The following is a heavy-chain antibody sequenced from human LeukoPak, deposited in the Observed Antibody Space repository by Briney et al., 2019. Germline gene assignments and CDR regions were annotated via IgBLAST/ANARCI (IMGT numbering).Heavy chain of an antibody. CDR2: ISGDGSRT. Sequence: GGSLRLSCAASGFIFSDYWTYWVRQAPGKGLVWVSRISGDGSRTNYADSVKGRFTISRDNAKNTLYLQMNSLRVEGTAVYYCTVIVTGSWGQGTLVTVSS. D-gene: IGHD2/OR15-2a*01. CDR3: TVIVTGS. CDR1: GFIFSDYW. V-gene: IGHV3-74*01. J-gene: IGHJ5*02.